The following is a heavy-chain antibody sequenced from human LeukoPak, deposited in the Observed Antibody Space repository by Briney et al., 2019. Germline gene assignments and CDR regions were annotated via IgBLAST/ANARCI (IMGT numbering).Heavy chain of an antibody. J-gene: IGHJ6*03. Sequence: ASVKVSCKTSGYIFIGYYMHWVRQAPGQGLEWMGWINPNSGGTNYAQKFQGRVTMTRDTSISTAYMELSRLRSDDTAVYYCARSPYGSGSYFGYYMDVWGKGTTVTVSS. D-gene: IGHD3-10*01. CDR2: INPNSGGT. CDR3: ARSPYGSGSYFGYYMDV. CDR1: GYIFIGYY. V-gene: IGHV1-2*02.